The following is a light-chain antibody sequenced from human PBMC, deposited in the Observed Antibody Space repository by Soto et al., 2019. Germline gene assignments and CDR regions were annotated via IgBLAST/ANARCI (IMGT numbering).Light chain of an antibody. J-gene: IGLJ3*02. CDR2: GVS. Sequence: QSALTQPASVSGSPGQSITISCTGTASDIGNYNYVSWYQLHPGKAPKLLIYGVSNRPSGVSNRFSGSKSGNAASLTISGLQAEDEADYYCSSYTAYTTLWVFGRGTKLTVL. CDR3: SSYTAYTTLWV. V-gene: IGLV2-14*01. CDR1: ASDIGNYNY.